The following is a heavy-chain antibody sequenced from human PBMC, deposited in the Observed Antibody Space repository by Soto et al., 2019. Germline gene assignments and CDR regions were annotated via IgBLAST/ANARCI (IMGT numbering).Heavy chain of an antibody. D-gene: IGHD6-19*01. CDR1: GFTFSSYG. Sequence: GGSLRLSCAASGFTFSSYGMHWVRQAPGKGLEWVAVISYDGSNIYYTDSVKGRFTISRDNSKNTLYLQMKSLRAEDTAVYYCAKDLPPGAVAGTGYDYWGQGTLVTVSS. J-gene: IGHJ4*02. CDR2: ISYDGSNI. V-gene: IGHV3-30*18. CDR3: AKDLPPGAVAGTGYDY.